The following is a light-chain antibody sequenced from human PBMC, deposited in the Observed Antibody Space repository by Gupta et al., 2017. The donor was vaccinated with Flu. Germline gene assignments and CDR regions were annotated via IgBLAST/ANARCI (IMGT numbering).Light chain of an antibody. V-gene: IGKV3-20*01. CDR3: QHDCTSHT. Sequence: EIVLTQSPGTLSLSPGERATLSCRASQSVASYLVWYQQKTGQAPRLLIYGASSRATGIPDRFSGSGAGTDFSLTSSRREHEDFAVYYWQHDCTSHTFGQGTKLEIK. CDR2: GAS. CDR1: QSVASY. J-gene: IGKJ2*01.